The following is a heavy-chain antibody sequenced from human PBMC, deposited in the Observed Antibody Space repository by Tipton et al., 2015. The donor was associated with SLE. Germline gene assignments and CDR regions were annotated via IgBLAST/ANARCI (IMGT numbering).Heavy chain of an antibody. CDR3: AREGNRLGSVSPIMAV. CDR2: INPNRGYT. V-gene: IGHV1-8*01. CDR1: GYTFTTYD. J-gene: IGHJ6*02. Sequence: QSVPEVKKPGASVKVSCKASGYTFTTYDINWVRQASGQGLEWMSWINPNRGYTGYAQKFQGRVTLTGNTSISTAYMEFSDLTSEDTAVFYCAREGNRLGSVSPIMAVWGQGATVTVSS. D-gene: IGHD3-9*01.